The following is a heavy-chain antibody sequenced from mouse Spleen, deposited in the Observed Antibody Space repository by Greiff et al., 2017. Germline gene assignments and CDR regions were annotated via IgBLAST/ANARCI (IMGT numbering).Heavy chain of an antibody. CDR2: IWRGGST. V-gene: IGHV2-5*01. D-gene: IGHD2-4*01. CDR1: GFSLTSYG. CDR3: ASHLFSMITTDGDYYAMDY. J-gene: IGHJ4*01. Sequence: QVQLQQSGPGLVQPSQSLSITCTVSGFSLTSYGVHWVRQSPGKGLEWLGVIWRGGSTDYNAAFMSRLSITKDNSKSQVFFKMNSLQADDTAIYYCASHLFSMITTDGDYYAMDYWGQGTSVTVSS.